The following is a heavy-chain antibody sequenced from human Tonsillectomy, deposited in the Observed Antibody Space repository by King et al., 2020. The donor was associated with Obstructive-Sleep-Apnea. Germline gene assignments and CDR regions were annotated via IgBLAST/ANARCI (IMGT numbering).Heavy chain of an antibody. CDR1: GFTFSSYS. J-gene: IGHJ4*02. V-gene: IGHV3-48*04. CDR2: ISSSSSTI. Sequence: VQLVESGGGLVQPGGSLRLSCAASGFTFSSYSVNWVRQAPGKGLEWVSYISSSSSTIYYADSVKGRFTIFRDNAKNSLYLQMNSLRAEDTAVYYCARGAYGDYGKIYYFDYWGQGTLVTVSS. CDR3: ARGAYGDYGKIYYFDY. D-gene: IGHD4-17*01.